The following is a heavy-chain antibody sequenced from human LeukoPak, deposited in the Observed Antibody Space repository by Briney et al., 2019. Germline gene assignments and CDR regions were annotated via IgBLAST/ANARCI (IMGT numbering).Heavy chain of an antibody. CDR3: ARDHCTRSSCYEDHYYGMDV. Sequence: ASVKVSCKASGYTFTGYYMHWVRRAPGQGLEWMGWINPNSGGTEYAQKFQGRVTMTRDTSITTAYMELSRLRSDDTAMYYCARDHCTRSSCYEDHYYGMDVWGQGTTVTVSS. V-gene: IGHV1-2*02. CDR2: INPNSGGT. D-gene: IGHD2-2*01. CDR1: GYTFTGYY. J-gene: IGHJ6*02.